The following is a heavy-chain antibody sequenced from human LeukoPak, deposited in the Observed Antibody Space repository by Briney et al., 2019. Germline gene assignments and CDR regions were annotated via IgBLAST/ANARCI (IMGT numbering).Heavy chain of an antibody. V-gene: IGHV4-30-4*01. J-gene: IGHJ4*02. D-gene: IGHD3-22*01. CDR1: GGSISSGDYY. CDR2: IYYSGST. CDR3: ARVSSSGYYYGDLDY. Sequence: SETLSLTCTVSGGSISSGDYYWSWIRQPPGKGLEWIGYIYYSGSTYYNPSLKSRVTISVDTSKNQFSLKPSSVTAADTAVYYCARVSSSGYYYGDLDYWGQGTLVTVSS.